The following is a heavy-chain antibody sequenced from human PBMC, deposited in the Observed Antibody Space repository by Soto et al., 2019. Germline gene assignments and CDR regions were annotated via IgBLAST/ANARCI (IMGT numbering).Heavy chain of an antibody. V-gene: IGHV4-34*01. Sequence: SETLSLTCSVYGGSFSGYYWSWIRQPPGKGLEWIGEVNHSGSTNYNPSLKSQVTISVDTSKNQFSLKLSSVTAADTAVYYCAIGIDSSSCNFDYWGQGTRVTVSS. D-gene: IGHD6-13*01. J-gene: IGHJ4*02. CDR2: VNHSGST. CDR3: AIGIDSSSCNFDY. CDR1: GGSFSGYY.